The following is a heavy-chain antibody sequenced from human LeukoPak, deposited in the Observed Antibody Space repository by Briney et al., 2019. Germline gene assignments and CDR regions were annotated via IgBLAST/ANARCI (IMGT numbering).Heavy chain of an antibody. CDR2: IYTSGST. V-gene: IGHV4-61*02. Sequence: SETLSLTCTVSGGSISSGSYYWSWIRQPAGKGLEWIGRIYTSGSTNYNPSLKSRVTISVDTSKNQFSLKLSSVTAADTAVYYCARGTYYYDSSGYYYINWFDPWGQGTLVTVSS. D-gene: IGHD3-22*01. CDR1: GGSISSGSYY. CDR3: ARGTYYYDSSGYYYINWFDP. J-gene: IGHJ5*02.